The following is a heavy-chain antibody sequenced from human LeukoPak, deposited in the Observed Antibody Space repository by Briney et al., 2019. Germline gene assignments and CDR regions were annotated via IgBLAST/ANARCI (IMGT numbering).Heavy chain of an antibody. D-gene: IGHD5-12*01. CDR3: ASGYSGYDDAFDI. V-gene: IGHV4-61*08. J-gene: IGHJ3*02. CDR2: IYYSGST. CDR1: GDSVSSTGYY. Sequence: PSETLSLTCTVSGDSVSSTGYYWSWIRQPPGKGLEWIGYIYYSGSTNYNPSLKSRVTISVDTSKNQFSLELCSVTAADAAVYYCASGYSGYDDAFDIWGQGTMVTVSS.